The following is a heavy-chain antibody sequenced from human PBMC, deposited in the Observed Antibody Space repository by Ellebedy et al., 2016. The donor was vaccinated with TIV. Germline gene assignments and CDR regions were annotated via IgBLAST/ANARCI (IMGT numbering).Heavy chain of an antibody. V-gene: IGHV3-15*01. CDR2: IKSKTDGGTT. CDR1: GFTFSSYS. CDR3: TTDGGVGVLFDY. J-gene: IGHJ4*02. Sequence: GESLKISCAASGFTFSSYSMNWVRQAPGKGLEWVGRIKSKTDGGTTDYAAPVKGRFTISRDDSKNTLYLQMNSLKTEDTAVYYCTTDGGVGVLFDYWGQGTLVTVSS. D-gene: IGHD3-3*01.